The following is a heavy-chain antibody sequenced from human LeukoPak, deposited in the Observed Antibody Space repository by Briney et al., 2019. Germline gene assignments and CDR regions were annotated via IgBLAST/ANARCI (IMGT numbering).Heavy chain of an antibody. CDR1: GYTFTGYY. CDR2: ISAYNGNT. D-gene: IGHD3-10*01. J-gene: IGHJ4*02. V-gene: IGHV1-18*04. Sequence: ASVNVSCKASGYTFTGYYMHWVRQAPGQGLEWMGWISAYNGNTNYAQKLQGRVTMTTDTSTSTAYMELRGLRSDDTAVYYCARGPGGFGELLYHYWGQGTLVTVSS. CDR3: ARGPGGFGELLYHY.